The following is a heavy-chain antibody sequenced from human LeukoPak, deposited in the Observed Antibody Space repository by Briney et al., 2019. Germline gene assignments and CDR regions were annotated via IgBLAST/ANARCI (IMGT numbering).Heavy chain of an antibody. CDR1: GYTFTSYD. CDR3: ARGTIAVAGTSPY. V-gene: IGHV1-8*01. J-gene: IGHJ4*02. D-gene: IGHD6-19*01. Sequence: ASVTVSRTASGYTFTSYDINWVRQATGQGLEWMGWMNPNSGNTGYAQKFQGRVTMTRNTSISTAYMELSSLRSEDTAVYYCARGTIAVAGTSPYWGQGTLVTVSS. CDR2: MNPNSGNT.